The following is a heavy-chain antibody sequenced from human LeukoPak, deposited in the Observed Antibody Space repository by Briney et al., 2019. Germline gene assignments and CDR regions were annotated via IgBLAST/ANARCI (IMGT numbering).Heavy chain of an antibody. CDR2: VYFSGST. V-gene: IGHV4-59*08. J-gene: IGHJ4*02. CDR3: ARHADYKGEDY. Sequence: SETLSLTCTVSGGSISTYFWSWIRQPPGKRLEWIGHVYFSGSTNYNPSLESRVTISVDTSKNQFSLTLSSVTAADTAVYYCARHADYKGEDYWGQGTLVTVSS. CDR1: GGSISTYF. D-gene: IGHD4-11*01.